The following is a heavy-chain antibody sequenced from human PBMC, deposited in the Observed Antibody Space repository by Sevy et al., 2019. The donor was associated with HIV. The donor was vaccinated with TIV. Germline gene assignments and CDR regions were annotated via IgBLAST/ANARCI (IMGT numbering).Heavy chain of an antibody. Sequence: GGSLRLSCAASGFSSTTYTMIWVRQAPGKGLEWVASISTSSSFIYYPDSVKGRFTISRDDAKNSLYLEMNSLRAEDTAVYYCARGSASLRRGWFHPWGQGTLVTVSS. V-gene: IGHV3-21*01. CDR3: ARGSASLRRGWFHP. CDR1: GFSSTTYT. CDR2: ISTSSSFI. D-gene: IGHD3-3*02. J-gene: IGHJ5*02.